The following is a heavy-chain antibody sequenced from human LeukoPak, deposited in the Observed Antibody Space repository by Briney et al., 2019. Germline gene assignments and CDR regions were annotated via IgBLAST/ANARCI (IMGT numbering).Heavy chain of an antibody. CDR1: GFTFSSYA. D-gene: IGHD7-27*01. CDR2: ISGSGGST. CDR3: AKLAGDAYYYYYYYMDV. J-gene: IGHJ6*03. Sequence: GGSLRLSCAASGFTFSSYAMSWVRQAPGKGLEWVSAISGSGGSTYYADSVKGRFTISRDNSKNTLYLQMNSLGAEDTAVYYCAKLAGDAYYYYYYYMDVWGKGTTVTVSS. V-gene: IGHV3-23*01.